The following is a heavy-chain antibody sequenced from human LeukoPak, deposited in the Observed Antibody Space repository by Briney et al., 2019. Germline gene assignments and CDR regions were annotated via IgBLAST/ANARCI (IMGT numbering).Heavy chain of an antibody. CDR2: ISGSGGST. J-gene: IGHJ4*02. CDR1: GFTFSSYA. D-gene: IGHD3-10*01. Sequence: PGGSLRLSCAASGFTFSSYAMSWVRQAPGKGLEWVSAISGSGGSTYYADSVKGRFTISRDNSKNTLYLQMNSLRAEDTAVYYCAKPSRGVSRWDQFDYWGQGTLVSVSS. V-gene: IGHV3-23*01. CDR3: AKPSRGVSRWDQFDY.